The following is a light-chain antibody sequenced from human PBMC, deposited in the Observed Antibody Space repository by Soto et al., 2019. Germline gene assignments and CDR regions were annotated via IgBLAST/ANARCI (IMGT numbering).Light chain of an antibody. CDR1: SSNIGAGYD. Sequence: QAVVTQPPSVSGAPGQRGTISCTGSSSNIGAGYDVHWYQQLPGTAPTLLIRGNNNRPSGVPDRFSGSKSGTSASLAITGLQAEDEADYFCQSYDTSLRGPVFGGGTKLTVL. V-gene: IGLV1-40*01. CDR2: GNN. J-gene: IGLJ2*01. CDR3: QSYDTSLRGPV.